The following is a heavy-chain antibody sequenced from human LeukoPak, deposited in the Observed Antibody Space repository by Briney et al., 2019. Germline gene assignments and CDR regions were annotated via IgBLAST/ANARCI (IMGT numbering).Heavy chain of an antibody. V-gene: IGHV3-30-3*01. CDR3: AREGWYCSGGSCHDY. Sequence: GRSLRLSCAASGFTFSSYAMHWVRQAPGKGLEWVAVISYDGSNKYYADSVKGRFTISRDNSKNTLYLQMNSLRAEDTAVYYCAREGWYCSGGSCHDYWGQGTLVTVSS. D-gene: IGHD2-15*01. J-gene: IGHJ4*02. CDR2: ISYDGSNK. CDR1: GFTFSSYA.